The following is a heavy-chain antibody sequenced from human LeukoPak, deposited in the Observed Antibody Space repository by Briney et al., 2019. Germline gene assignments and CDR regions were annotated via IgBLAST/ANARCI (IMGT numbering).Heavy chain of an antibody. J-gene: IGHJ4*02. CDR2: ISYDGSNK. CDR1: GFTFSSYA. D-gene: IGHD2-21*01. Sequence: GGSLRLSCAASGFTFSSYAMHWVRQAPGKGLEWVAVISYDGSNKYYADSVKGRFTISRDNSKNTLYLQMNSLRAEDTAVYYCARTKIAEYYFDYWGQGTLVTVSS. CDR3: ARTKIAEYYFDY. V-gene: IGHV3-30-3*01.